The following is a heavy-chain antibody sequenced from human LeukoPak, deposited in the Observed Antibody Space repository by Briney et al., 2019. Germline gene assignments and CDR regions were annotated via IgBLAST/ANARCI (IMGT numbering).Heavy chain of an antibody. CDR3: ARAPYDYVWGSYRYTEYYFDY. CDR1: GDSVSSNSAA. Sequence: SQTLSLTCAISGDSVSSNSAAWNWIRQSPSRGLEWLGRTYYRSKWYNDYAVSVKSRITINPDTSKNQFSLQLNSVTPEDTAVYYCARAPYDYVWGSYRYTEYYFDYWGQGTLVTVSS. D-gene: IGHD3-16*02. J-gene: IGHJ4*02. V-gene: IGHV6-1*01. CDR2: TYYRSKWYN.